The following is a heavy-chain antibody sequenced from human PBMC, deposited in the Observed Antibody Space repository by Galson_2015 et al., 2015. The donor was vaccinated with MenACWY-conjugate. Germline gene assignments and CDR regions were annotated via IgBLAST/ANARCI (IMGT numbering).Heavy chain of an antibody. Sequence: SVKVSCKASGYIFTNYYIHWVRQAPGQGLEWVGIINPSGGTTTFAQRFQGRVTMTRDTSMNTVYMDLSSLRSDDTAVYYCARDGGSYRFDYWGQGTLVTVSS. CDR1: GYIFTNYY. V-gene: IGHV1-46*01. CDR2: INPSGGTT. D-gene: IGHD1-26*01. J-gene: IGHJ4*02. CDR3: ARDGGSYRFDY.